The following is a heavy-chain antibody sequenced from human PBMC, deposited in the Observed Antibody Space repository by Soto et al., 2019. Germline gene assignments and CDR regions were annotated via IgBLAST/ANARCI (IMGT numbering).Heavy chain of an antibody. V-gene: IGHV1-18*01. J-gene: IGHJ3*02. Sequence: GASVKVSCKASGYTFINYGINCVRQAPGQGLEWMGWISAYNGNTNYAPKLQGRVTMTTDTSTSTAYMEVRSLRSDDTAVYYCARGLAAAGNGAFDIWGQGTMVTVSS. CDR1: GYTFINYG. CDR2: ISAYNGNT. CDR3: ARGLAAAGNGAFDI. D-gene: IGHD6-13*01.